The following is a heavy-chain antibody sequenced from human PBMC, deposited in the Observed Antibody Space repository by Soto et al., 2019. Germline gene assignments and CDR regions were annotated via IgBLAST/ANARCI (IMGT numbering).Heavy chain of an antibody. Sequence: PGGSLRLSCAASEFTFSDYYMSWIRQAPGKGLEWVSYISSSSSYTNYADSVKGRFTISRDNAKNSLYLQMNSLRAEDTAVYYCARDSDNNWFDPWGQGTLVTVSS. V-gene: IGHV3-11*06. CDR3: ARDSDNNWFDP. J-gene: IGHJ5*02. CDR1: EFTFSDYY. CDR2: ISSSSSYT.